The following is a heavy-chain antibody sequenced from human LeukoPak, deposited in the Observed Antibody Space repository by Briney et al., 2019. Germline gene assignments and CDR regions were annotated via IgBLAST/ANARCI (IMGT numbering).Heavy chain of an antibody. V-gene: IGHV3-48*01. Sequence: GGSLRLSCAASGFTFSSYSMNWVRQAPGKGLEWVSYISSSSSTIYYADSVRGRFTISRDNAKNSLYLQMNSLRAEDTAVYYCARVSQTPGGRGYFDYWGQGTLVTVSS. D-gene: IGHD2-15*01. J-gene: IGHJ4*02. CDR2: ISSSSSTI. CDR3: ARVSQTPGGRGYFDY. CDR1: GFTFSSYS.